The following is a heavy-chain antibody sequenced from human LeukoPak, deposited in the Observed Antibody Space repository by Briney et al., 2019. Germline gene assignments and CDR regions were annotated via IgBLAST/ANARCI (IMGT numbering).Heavy chain of an antibody. CDR2: IYSGGST. CDR1: GFTVSSNY. V-gene: IGHV3-53*01. D-gene: IGHD3-10*01. J-gene: IGHJ4*02. Sequence: GGSLRLSCAASGFTVSSNYMSWVRQAPGKGLEWVSVIYSGGSTYYADSVKGRFTISRDNSKNTLYLQMNSLRAEDTAVYYCAKSLRLLWFGELSSDYWGQGTLVTVSS. CDR3: AKSLRLLWFGELSSDY.